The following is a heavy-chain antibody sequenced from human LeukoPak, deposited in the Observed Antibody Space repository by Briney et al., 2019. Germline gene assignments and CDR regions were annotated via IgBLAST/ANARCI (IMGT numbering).Heavy chain of an antibody. CDR1: GFTFSTSW. CDR2: IKRDGSEK. D-gene: IGHD6-19*01. J-gene: IGHJ4*02. Sequence: GGSLRLSCAASGFTFSTSWMSWVRQAPGKGLEWVANIKRDGSEKYYVDSVKGRFTISKDNSKNSLYLQMDSLRAEDTAVYYCARISTSVAGADYWGQGTLVTVSS. V-gene: IGHV3-7*01. CDR3: ARISTSVAGADY.